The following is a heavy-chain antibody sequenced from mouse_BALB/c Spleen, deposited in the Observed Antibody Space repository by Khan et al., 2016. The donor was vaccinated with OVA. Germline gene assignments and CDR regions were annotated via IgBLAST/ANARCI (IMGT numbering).Heavy chain of an antibody. J-gene: IGHJ2*01. Sequence: EVQLQESGPGLVKPSQSLSLTCTVTGYSITSGYGWNWIRQFPGNKLEWMGYISYRGSTNYNPSLKSRISITRDTSKNQFFLQLNSLTTEDTATYYCARTARIKYWGQGTTRTVSS. CDR1: GYSITSGYG. D-gene: IGHD1-2*01. CDR2: ISYRGST. CDR3: ARTARIKY. V-gene: IGHV3-2*02.